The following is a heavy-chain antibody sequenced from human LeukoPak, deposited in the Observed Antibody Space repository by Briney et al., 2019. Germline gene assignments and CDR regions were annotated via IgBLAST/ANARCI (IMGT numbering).Heavy chain of an antibody. J-gene: IGHJ6*02. D-gene: IGHD1-1*01. V-gene: IGHV3-23*01. CDR3: ANLDGDYYSYHTMDV. CDR2: LGGSGTST. Sequence: GGSLRLSCAASGFTFSSYSMSWVRQAPGKGLEWVATLGGSGTSTYYADSVKGRFTISRDNSKYMLYLQMTSLRAEDTAVYYCANLDGDYYSYHTMDVWGQGTTVTVSS. CDR1: GFTFSSYS.